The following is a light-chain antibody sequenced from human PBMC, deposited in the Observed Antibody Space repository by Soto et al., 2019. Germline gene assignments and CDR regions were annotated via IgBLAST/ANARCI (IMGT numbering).Light chain of an antibody. V-gene: IGLV2-14*03. CDR1: SSDVGGYQY. CDR2: DVS. J-gene: IGLJ1*01. CDR3: SSYTSSSTYV. Sequence: QSVLTQPASVSGSPGQSITISCTGTSSDVGGYQYVSWYQQHPGKAPKLMFYDVSNRPSGVSNRFSGSKSGNTASLTISGLQAEDEADYYCSSYTSSSTYVFGTGTKLTVL.